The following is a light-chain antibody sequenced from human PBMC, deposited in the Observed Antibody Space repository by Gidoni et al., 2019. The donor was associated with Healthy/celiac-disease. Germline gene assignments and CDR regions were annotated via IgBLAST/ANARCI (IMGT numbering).Light chain of an antibody. V-gene: IGKV4-1*01. CDR2: WAS. CDR1: QSVLYSSNNKNY. Sequence: DIVMTQSPDSLAVSXGERATINCKSSQSVLYSSNNKNYLAWYQQKPGQPPKLLIYWASTRESGVPDRFSGSGSGTDFTLTISSLQAEDVAVYYCQQYYSTPSYTFGQGTKLEIK. J-gene: IGKJ2*01. CDR3: QQYYSTPSYT.